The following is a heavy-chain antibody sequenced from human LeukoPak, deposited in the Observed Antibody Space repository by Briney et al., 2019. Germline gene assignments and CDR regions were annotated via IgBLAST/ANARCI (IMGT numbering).Heavy chain of an antibody. Sequence: GGSLRLSCAASGFTFSSYSMNWVRQAPGKGLEWVSSISSSSSYIYYADSVKGRFTISRDNAKNSLYLQMNSLRAEDTAVYYCARRLTTVTSPVLLDPWGQGTLVTVSS. CDR1: GFTFSSYS. V-gene: IGHV3-21*01. CDR2: ISSSSSYI. J-gene: IGHJ5*02. CDR3: ARRLTTVTSPVLLDP. D-gene: IGHD4-17*01.